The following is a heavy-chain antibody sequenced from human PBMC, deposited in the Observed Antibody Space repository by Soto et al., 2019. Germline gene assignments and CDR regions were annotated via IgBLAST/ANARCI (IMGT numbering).Heavy chain of an antibody. Sequence: EVQLMESGGGLVQPGGSLRLSCAASGFTFSSYAMSWVRQAPGKGLEWVSVITGSGSTTYYAASVKGRFTISRDNSKNTLYLQMNSLRAEDTAVYYCARRGGALGYWGQGTLVTVSS. CDR1: GFTFSSYA. CDR2: ITGSGSTT. CDR3: ARRGGALGY. D-gene: IGHD3-16*01. V-gene: IGHV3-23*01. J-gene: IGHJ4*02.